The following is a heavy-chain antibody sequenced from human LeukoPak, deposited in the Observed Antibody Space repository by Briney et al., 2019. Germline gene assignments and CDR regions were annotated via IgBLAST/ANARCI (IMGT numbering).Heavy chain of an antibody. D-gene: IGHD6-13*01. CDR1: GFTFSTYS. CDR3: VGAAADTTPRP. CDR2: ISSSSSYI. J-gene: IGHJ4*02. Sequence: GGSLRLSCATSGFTFSTYSMNWVRQAPGKGLEWVSSISSSSSYIYYADSVRGRFTISRDNAKNTLYLQMNSLRAEDTAVYYCVGAAADTTPRPWGQGTLVTVSS. V-gene: IGHV3-21*01.